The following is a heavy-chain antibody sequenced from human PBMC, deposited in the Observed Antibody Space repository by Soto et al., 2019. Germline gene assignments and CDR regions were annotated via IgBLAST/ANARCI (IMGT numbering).Heavy chain of an antibody. CDR2: ISSSSSTI. Sequence: GGSLRLSCAASGFTFSSYSMNWVRQAPGKGLEWVSYISSSSSTIYYADSVKGPFTISRDNAKNSLYLQMNSLRDEDTAVYYCASSYCSGGSCFYGMDVWGQGATGTVSS. CDR1: GFTFSSYS. J-gene: IGHJ6*02. CDR3: ASSYCSGGSCFYGMDV. D-gene: IGHD2-15*01. V-gene: IGHV3-48*02.